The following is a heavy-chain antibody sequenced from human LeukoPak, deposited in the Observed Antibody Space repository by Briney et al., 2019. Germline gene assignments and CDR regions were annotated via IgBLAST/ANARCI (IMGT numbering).Heavy chain of an antibody. J-gene: IGHJ4*02. D-gene: IGHD3-3*01. CDR1: GFTFSTYA. V-gene: IGHV4-59*01. CDR3: ASRSSIWSGYQDTLYYFDS. Sequence: GSLRLSCAASGFTFSTYAMSWIRQPPGKRLEWIRHIYYSGSTNYNPSLKSRVTISVDTSKNQFSLKLSSVTAADTAVYYCASRSSIWSGYQDTLYYFDSWGQGTLVTVSS. CDR2: IYYSGST.